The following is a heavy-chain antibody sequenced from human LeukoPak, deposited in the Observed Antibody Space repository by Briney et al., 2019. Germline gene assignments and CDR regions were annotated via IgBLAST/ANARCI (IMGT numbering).Heavy chain of an antibody. D-gene: IGHD2-15*01. V-gene: IGHV4-38-2*02. Sequence: KASETLSLTCTVSGYSISTGYYWDWIRQPPGKGLEWIGTFYHGGSTYYNPSLKSRVTISVDTSKNQFSLNLTSVTTADTAVYYCARGKWSTRHWGQGTLVTVSS. CDR3: ARGKWSTRH. J-gene: IGHJ4*02. CDR2: FYHGGST. CDR1: GYSISTGYY.